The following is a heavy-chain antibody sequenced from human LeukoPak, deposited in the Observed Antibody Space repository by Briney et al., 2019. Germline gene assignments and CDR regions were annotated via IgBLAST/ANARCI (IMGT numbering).Heavy chain of an antibody. D-gene: IGHD3-22*01. CDR2: FDPEDGET. Sequence: ASVKVSCKVSGYTLTELSMHWVRQAPGKGLEWMGGFDPEDGETIYAQKFQGRVTVTEDTSTDTAYMELSSLRSEDTAVYYCATYGPGNSSGYYFFLAYWGQGTLVTVSS. J-gene: IGHJ4*02. CDR1: GYTLTELS. V-gene: IGHV1-24*01. CDR3: ATYGPGNSSGYYFFLAY.